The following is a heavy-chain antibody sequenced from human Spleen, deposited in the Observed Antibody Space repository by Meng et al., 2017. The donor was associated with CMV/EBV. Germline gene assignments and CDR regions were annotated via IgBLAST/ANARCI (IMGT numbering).Heavy chain of an antibody. D-gene: IGHD3-9*01. CDR2: INPYNGNT. V-gene: IGHV1-18*01. Sequence: SGHDSRDSFTHDGRTWGRQDPGQGLEWMGWINPYNGNTNFGQRFQGRVSLTTDTSTSTAYLELRSLRSDDTAVYYCARALDPTYSDYWGQGTLVTVSS. CDR3: ARALDPTYSDY. J-gene: IGHJ4*02. CDR1: RDSFTHDG.